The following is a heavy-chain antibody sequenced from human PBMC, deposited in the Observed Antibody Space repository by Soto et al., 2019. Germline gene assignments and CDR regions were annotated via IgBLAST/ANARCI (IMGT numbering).Heavy chain of an antibody. CDR3: AREVNVPADADAFDI. CDR1: GGSISNNNYF. CDR2: IHYRGSA. V-gene: IGHV4-31*03. Sequence: QVQLQESGPGLVKPSQTLSLTCTVSGGSISNNNYFWSWIRQHPGKGLEWIGYIHYRGSAYYNPSLSGRVTILVDTTKNHFSMKLSSVTAADTAMYYCAREVNVPADADAFDIWGQGTMVTVSS. J-gene: IGHJ3*02. D-gene: IGHD2-2*01.